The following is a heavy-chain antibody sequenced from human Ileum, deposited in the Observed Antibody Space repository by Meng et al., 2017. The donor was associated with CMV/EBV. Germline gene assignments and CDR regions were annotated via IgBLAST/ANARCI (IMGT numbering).Heavy chain of an antibody. V-gene: IGHV3-30*02. Sequence: QVALGGAGGGVAQPGGSLRLSCGASGFSFSESGIHWLRQAPGKGLEWVSFIDTTDRYYADSVKGRFTISRDNSKNMVYLQMNSLKIEDTAMYFCSNGLLGVQGHWGQGTLVTVSS. CDR1: GFSFSESG. D-gene: IGHD3-3*01. J-gene: IGHJ4*02. CDR2: IDTTDR. CDR3: SNGLLGVQGH.